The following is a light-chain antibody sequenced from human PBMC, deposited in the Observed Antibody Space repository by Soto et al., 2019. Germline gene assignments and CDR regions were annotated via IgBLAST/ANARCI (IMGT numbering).Light chain of an antibody. CDR3: QQYYHFPYT. CDR1: QNILYSSNNKNY. Sequence: DIVVTQSPDSLAVPLGERATITCKSSQNILYSSNNKNYLAWYQQKPGPPPQLLFYWSTSRGSGVPDRFIASGSGTDFTLAINSLQAEDVAVSFCQQYYHFPYTFGQGTKLDIK. CDR2: WST. V-gene: IGKV4-1*01. J-gene: IGKJ2*01.